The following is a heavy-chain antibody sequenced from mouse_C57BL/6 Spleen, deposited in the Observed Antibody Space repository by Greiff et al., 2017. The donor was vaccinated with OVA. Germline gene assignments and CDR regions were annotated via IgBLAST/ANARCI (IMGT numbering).Heavy chain of an antibody. CDR3: ARPGTAQAGEGFAY. Sequence: QVQLQQPGAELVKPGASVKLSCKASGYTFTSYWMHWVKQRPGRGLEWIGRIDPNSGGTKYNEKFKSKATLTVDKPSSPAYMQLSSLTSEDSAVYYGARPGTAQAGEGFAYWGQGTLVTVSA. CDR1: GYTFTSYW. CDR2: IDPNSGGT. J-gene: IGHJ3*01. V-gene: IGHV1-72*01. D-gene: IGHD3-2*02.